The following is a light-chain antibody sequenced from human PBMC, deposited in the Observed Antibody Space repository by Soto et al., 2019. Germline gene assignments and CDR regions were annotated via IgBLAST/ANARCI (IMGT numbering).Light chain of an antibody. Sequence: EIVMTQSPATLSVSPGERATLSCRASQSVSSNLAWYQQKPDQAPRLLIYGASTRATGIPARFSGSGSGTEFTLTLSSLPSEDFAVYYCQQYNNWPPLTFGGGTKVEIK. CDR2: GAS. CDR3: QQYNNWPPLT. CDR1: QSVSSN. V-gene: IGKV3-15*01. J-gene: IGKJ4*01.